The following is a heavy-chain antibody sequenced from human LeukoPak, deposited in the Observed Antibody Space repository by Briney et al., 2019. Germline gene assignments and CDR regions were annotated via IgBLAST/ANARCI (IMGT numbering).Heavy chain of an antibody. Sequence: GGSLRLSCAASGFSFGSYGIHWVRQAPGKGLEWVSIIYSGGATFYADSVKGRFTISRESSKNTLWLQMNSLRAEDTAVYYCARLHYDVLTGPFDYWGQGTLVTVSS. J-gene: IGHJ4*02. CDR3: ARLHYDVLTGPFDY. CDR1: GFSFGSYG. D-gene: IGHD3-9*01. CDR2: IYSGGAT. V-gene: IGHV3-66*04.